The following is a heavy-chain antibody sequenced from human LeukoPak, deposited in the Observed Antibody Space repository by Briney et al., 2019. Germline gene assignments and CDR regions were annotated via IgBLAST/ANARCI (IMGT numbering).Heavy chain of an antibody. D-gene: IGHD2-2*01. CDR3: AKEKGIYCSSIDCSPGMDV. J-gene: IGHJ6*02. Sequence: GRSLRLSCAASGFTFSNYGMHWVRQAPGPGLEWVAVISYDGSNKYYADSVKGRFTFSRDNSKNTLYLQISSLRADDTAVYYCAKEKGIYCSSIDCSPGMDVWGQGTTVTVSS. V-gene: IGHV3-30*18. CDR2: ISYDGSNK. CDR1: GFTFSNYG.